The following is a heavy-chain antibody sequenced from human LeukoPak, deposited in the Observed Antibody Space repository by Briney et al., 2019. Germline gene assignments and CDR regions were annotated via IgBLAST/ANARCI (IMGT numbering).Heavy chain of an antibody. Sequence: PGGSLRLSCAASGFTFSSYEMNWVRQAPGKGLDWASYISRSGRTTYHADSVKGRFTISRDNSENTLYLQMNSLRAEDTAVYYCARIGGDRDPFDYWGQGTLVTVSS. CDR1: GFTFSSYE. D-gene: IGHD2-21*02. V-gene: IGHV3-48*03. CDR3: ARIGGDRDPFDY. CDR2: ISRSGRTT. J-gene: IGHJ4*02.